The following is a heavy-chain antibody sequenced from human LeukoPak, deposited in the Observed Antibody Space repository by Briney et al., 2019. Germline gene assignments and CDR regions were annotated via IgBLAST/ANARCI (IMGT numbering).Heavy chain of an antibody. CDR3: ARGLVAALGS. Sequence: GSLRLSCAASGFTFSSYWMSWVRQPPGKGLEWIGEINHSGSTNYNPSLKSRVTISVDTSKNQFSLKLSSVTAADTAVYYCARGLVAALGSWGQGTLVTVSS. V-gene: IGHV4-34*01. J-gene: IGHJ5*02. CDR1: GFTFSSYW. D-gene: IGHD6-6*01. CDR2: INHSGST.